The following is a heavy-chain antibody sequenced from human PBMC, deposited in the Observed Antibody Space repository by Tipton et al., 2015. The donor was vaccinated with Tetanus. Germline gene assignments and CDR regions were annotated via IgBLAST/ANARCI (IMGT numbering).Heavy chain of an antibody. D-gene: IGHD2-2*02. CDR2: IYSGGSST. CDR1: GFSFNSSA. Sequence: GSLRLSCAASGFSFNSSAMHWVRQAPGKGLEWVSVIYSGGSSTYYADSVKGRFTISRDNSKNTLYLQMNSLRAEDTALYYCAKGYCSSTSCYSDYWGQGTLVTVSS. CDR3: AKGYCSSTSCYSDY. V-gene: IGHV3-23*03. J-gene: IGHJ4*02.